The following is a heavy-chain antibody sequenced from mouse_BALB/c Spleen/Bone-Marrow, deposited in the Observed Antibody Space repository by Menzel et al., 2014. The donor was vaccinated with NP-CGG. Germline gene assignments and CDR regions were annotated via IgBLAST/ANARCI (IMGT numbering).Heavy chain of an antibody. Sequence: VQLHQSGAELVKPGASVKLSCKASGYTFTSYYMYWVKQRPGQGLEWIGGINPSNGGTNFNEKFKSKATLTVDKSSSTAYMQLSSLTSEDSAVYYCTRGRRDAMDYWGQGTSVTVSS. CDR2: INPSNGGT. J-gene: IGHJ4*01. CDR1: GYTFTSYY. V-gene: IGHV1S81*02. CDR3: TRGRRDAMDY.